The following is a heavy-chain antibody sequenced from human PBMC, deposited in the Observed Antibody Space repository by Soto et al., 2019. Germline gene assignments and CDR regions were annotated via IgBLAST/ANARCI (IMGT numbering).Heavy chain of an antibody. CDR3: ARQDYSSGYDY. CDR1: GGSISSSSYY. D-gene: IGHD6-19*01. J-gene: IGHJ4*02. CDR2: IYYSGST. V-gene: IGHV4-61*05. Sequence: SETLSLTCTVSGGSISSSSYYWGWIRQPPGKGLEWIGYIYYSGSTNYNPSLKSRVTISVDTSKNQFSLKLSSVTAADTAVYYCARQDYSSGYDYWGQGTLVTVSS.